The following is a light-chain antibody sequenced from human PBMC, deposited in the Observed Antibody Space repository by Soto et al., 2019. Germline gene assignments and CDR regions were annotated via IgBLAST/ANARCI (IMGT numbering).Light chain of an antibody. Sequence: QSALTQPASVSGSPGQSMTISCTGTSSDVGAYDYVSWYQQHPDKAPKLMIYEVSNRPSGVSNRFSGSKSVNTATLTISGLKAEDEADYYCSSYSSSSTRVFGTGTKLTVL. CDR1: SSDVGAYDY. CDR3: SSYSSSSTRV. J-gene: IGLJ1*01. CDR2: EVS. V-gene: IGLV2-14*03.